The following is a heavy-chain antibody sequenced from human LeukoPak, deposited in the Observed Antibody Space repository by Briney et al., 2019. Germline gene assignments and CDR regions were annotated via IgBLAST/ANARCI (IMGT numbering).Heavy chain of an antibody. CDR3: ARDRVWLRDMDV. Sequence: EASVKVSCKASVYTFTGYYMHWVRQAPGQGLEWMGWINPNSGGTNYAQKFQGRVTMTRDTSISTAYMELSRLRSDDTAVYYCARDRVWLRDMDVWGQGTTVTVSS. CDR2: INPNSGGT. J-gene: IGHJ6*02. CDR1: VYTFTGYY. V-gene: IGHV1-2*02. D-gene: IGHD5-12*01.